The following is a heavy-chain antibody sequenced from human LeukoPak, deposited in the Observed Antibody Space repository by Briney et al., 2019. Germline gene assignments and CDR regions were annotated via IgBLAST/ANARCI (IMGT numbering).Heavy chain of an antibody. J-gene: IGHJ4*02. D-gene: IGHD3-10*01. CDR2: IYQGGST. Sequence: SETLSLTCAVSGGFISSGGYAWSWIRQPPGKGLEWIGYIYQGGSTSYNPSLKSRLTISVDRSENQFSLRLTSVTAADTAVYYCARGDYGSGTSRFLDYWGQGILVTVSS. V-gene: IGHV4-30-2*01. CDR3: ARGDYGSGTSRFLDY. CDR1: GGFISSGGYA.